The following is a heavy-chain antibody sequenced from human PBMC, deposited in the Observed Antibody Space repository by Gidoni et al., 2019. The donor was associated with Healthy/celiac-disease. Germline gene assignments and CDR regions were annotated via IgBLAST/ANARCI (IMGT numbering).Heavy chain of an antibody. CDR1: GFTFSSYA. V-gene: IGHV3-30-3*01. CDR3: ARVSEGPGY. CDR2: ISYDGSNK. Sequence: QVQLVESGGGVVQPGRSLRLSCAASGFTFSSYAMHCVRQAPGKGLEWVAVISYDGSNKYYADSVKGRFTISRDNSKNTLYLQMNSLRAEDTAVYYCARVSEGPGYWGQGTLVTVSS. J-gene: IGHJ4*02.